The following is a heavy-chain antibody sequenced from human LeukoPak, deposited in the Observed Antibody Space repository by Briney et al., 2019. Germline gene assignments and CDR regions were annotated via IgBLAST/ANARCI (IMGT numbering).Heavy chain of an antibody. J-gene: IGHJ4*02. CDR3: AKADGLRYFDWLLRLFDY. CDR1: GFTFSSYG. Sequence: GGSLRLSCAASGFTFSSYGMSWVRQAPGKGLEWVSAISGSGGSTYYADSVKGRFTISRDNSKNTLYLQMNSLRAEDTAVYYCAKADGLRYFDWLLRLFDYWGRGTLVTVSS. D-gene: IGHD3-9*01. V-gene: IGHV3-23*01. CDR2: ISGSGGST.